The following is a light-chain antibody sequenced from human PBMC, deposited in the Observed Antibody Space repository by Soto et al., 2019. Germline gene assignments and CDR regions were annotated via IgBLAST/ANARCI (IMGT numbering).Light chain of an antibody. V-gene: IGLV2-14*03. CDR2: DVN. CDR3: TSYTTSSTYV. Sequence: QSALTQPASVSGSPGQSITISCTGTSSDVGGHNFVSWYQHHPGKAPKLIIYDVNNRPSGVSNRFSGSKSGNTASLTISGLQAEDEADYYCTSYTTSSTYVFGTGTKVTVL. CDR1: SSDVGGHNF. J-gene: IGLJ1*01.